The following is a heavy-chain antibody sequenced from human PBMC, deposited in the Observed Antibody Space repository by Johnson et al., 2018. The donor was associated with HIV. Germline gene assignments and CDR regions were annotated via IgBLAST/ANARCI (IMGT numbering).Heavy chain of an antibody. CDR2: ISFAGTDK. CDR1: GSTFSNAW. Sequence: QVQLVESGGGLVRPGGSLRLSCAASGSTFSNAWMNWVRQAPGKGLARVALISFAGTDKYYADSVKGRFTISRDNAKNTLYLQINRLSAEDTALYYCARDGGYGSGPPDAFDIWGQGTVVTVSS. J-gene: IGHJ3*02. D-gene: IGHD3-10*01. V-gene: IGHV3-30*03. CDR3: ARDGGYGSGPPDAFDI.